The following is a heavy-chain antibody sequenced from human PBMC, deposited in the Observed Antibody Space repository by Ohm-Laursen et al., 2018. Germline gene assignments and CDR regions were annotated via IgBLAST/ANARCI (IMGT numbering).Heavy chain of an antibody. Sequence: SSVKVSCKASGGTFSSYAISWVRQAPGQGLEWMGGIIPIFGTANYAQKFQGRVTITADESTSTAYMELSSLRSEDTAVYYCARGLIRRRGRMDITMIVVVSTFDAFDIWGQGTMVTVSS. V-gene: IGHV1-69*01. CDR1: GGTFSSYA. CDR2: IIPIFGTA. J-gene: IGHJ3*02. CDR3: ARGLIRRRGRMDITMIVVVSTFDAFDI. D-gene: IGHD3-22*01.